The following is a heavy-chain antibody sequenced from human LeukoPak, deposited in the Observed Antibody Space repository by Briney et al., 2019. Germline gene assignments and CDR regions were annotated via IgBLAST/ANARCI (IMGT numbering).Heavy chain of an antibody. D-gene: IGHD3-9*01. CDR1: GFTFSSYW. CDR3: ARAYYDILTGYPEVDY. Sequence: GGSLRLSCAASGFTFSSYWMHWVRQAPGKGRVWVSRINSDGSSTNYADSVKGRFTISRDNAKNTLYLQMNSLRAEDTAVYYCARAYYDILTGYPEVDYWGQGTLVTVSS. V-gene: IGHV3-74*01. CDR2: INSDGSST. J-gene: IGHJ4*02.